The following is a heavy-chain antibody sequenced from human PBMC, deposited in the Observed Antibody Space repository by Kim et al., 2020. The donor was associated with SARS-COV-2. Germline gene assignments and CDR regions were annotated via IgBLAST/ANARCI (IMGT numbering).Heavy chain of an antibody. CDR2: ISGSGIST. CDR1: EFTFNNYV. V-gene: IGHV3-23*01. CDR3: AKDLGYGGTFDY. J-gene: IGHJ4*02. Sequence: GGSLRLSCAASEFTFNNYVMSWVRQTPGKGLEWVSAISGSGISTYYADSVKGRFTISRDNSENTLFLQMSSLRAEDTAVYYCAKDLGYGGTFDYWGQGTLVTVSS. D-gene: IGHD1-1*01.